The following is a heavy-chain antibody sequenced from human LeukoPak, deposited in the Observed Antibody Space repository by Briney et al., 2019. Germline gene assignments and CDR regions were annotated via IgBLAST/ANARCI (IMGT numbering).Heavy chain of an antibody. Sequence: GGSLRLSCAASELHAMTWVRQGPGKGLEWVSAISRSGGSTYYADSVKGRFTISRDKSNNTLFLQMNSLRAEDTALYYCARTHQYSSSWYVYYFDYWGQGTLVTVSS. CDR2: ISRSGGST. D-gene: IGHD6-13*01. CDR3: ARTHQYSSSWYVYYFDY. V-gene: IGHV3-23*01. CDR1: ELHA. J-gene: IGHJ4*02.